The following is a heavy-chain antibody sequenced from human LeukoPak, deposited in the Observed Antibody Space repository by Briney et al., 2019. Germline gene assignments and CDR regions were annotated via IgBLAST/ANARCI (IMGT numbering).Heavy chain of an antibody. CDR2: INHSGST. CDR1: GGSFSGYY. J-gene: IGHJ4*02. D-gene: IGHD2-8*01. Sequence: SETLSLTCAVYGGSFSGYYLSWIRQPPGKGLEWIGEINHSGSTNYNPSLKSRVTISVDTSKNQFSLKLSSVTAADTAVYYCARSLGYCTNGVCYDLPRYWGQGTLVTVSS. CDR3: ARSLGYCTNGVCYDLPRY. V-gene: IGHV4-34*01.